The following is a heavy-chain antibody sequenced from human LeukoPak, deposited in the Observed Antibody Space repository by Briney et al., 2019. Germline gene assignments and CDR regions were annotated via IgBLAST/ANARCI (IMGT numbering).Heavy chain of an antibody. J-gene: IGHJ4*02. D-gene: IGHD3-10*01. CDR1: GFTFSSHG. Sequence: GGSLRLSCAASGFTFSSHGMNWVRQAPGKGLEWVSCISPSGDITYYADSVKGRFTISRDNSKNTVYLQVISLTAEDTAVYYCAKDDAWLRFGEWSQGTLVTVSS. CDR3: AKDDAWLRFGE. CDR2: ISPSGDIT. V-gene: IGHV3-23*01.